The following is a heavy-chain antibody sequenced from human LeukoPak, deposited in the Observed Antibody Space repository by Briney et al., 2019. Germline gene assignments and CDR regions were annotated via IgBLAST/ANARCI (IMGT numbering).Heavy chain of an antibody. Sequence: SETLSLTCTVSGGSISSYYWSWIRQPPGKGLEWIGYIYYSGSTYYNPSLKSRVTISVDTSKNQFSLKLSSVTAADTAVYYCARARQDYGGNDGLWYFDLWGRGTLVTVSS. J-gene: IGHJ2*01. CDR1: GGSISSYY. CDR3: ARARQDYGGNDGLWYFDL. V-gene: IGHV4-30-4*08. D-gene: IGHD4-23*01. CDR2: IYYSGST.